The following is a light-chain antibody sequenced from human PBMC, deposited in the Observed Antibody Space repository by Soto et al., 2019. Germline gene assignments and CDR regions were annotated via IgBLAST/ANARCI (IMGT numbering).Light chain of an antibody. CDR3: CSYAGSSTFVV. CDR2: EGS. CDR1: SSDVGSYNL. J-gene: IGLJ2*01. Sequence: QSALTQPASVSGSPGQSITISCTGTSSDVGSYNLVSWYQQYPGKAPKLMIYEGSKRPSGVSNRCSGSKSGNTASLPISGLLAEDEADYYCCSYAGSSTFVVFGGGTKLTVL. V-gene: IGLV2-23*01.